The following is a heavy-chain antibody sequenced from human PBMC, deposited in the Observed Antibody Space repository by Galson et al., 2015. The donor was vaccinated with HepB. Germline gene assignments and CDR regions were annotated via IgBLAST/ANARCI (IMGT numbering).Heavy chain of an antibody. J-gene: IGHJ4*02. CDR3: AIGGGSSPFDY. D-gene: IGHD6-6*01. CDR1: GFTFSSYA. CDR2: ISGSGGSK. V-gene: IGHV3-23*01. Sequence: SLRLSCAASGFTFSSYAMSWVRQAPWKGLEWVSSISGSGGSKYYADSVKGRFTISRDNSNNTLYLQMNSLRAEDTAVYYCAIGGGSSPFDYWGQGTLVTVSS.